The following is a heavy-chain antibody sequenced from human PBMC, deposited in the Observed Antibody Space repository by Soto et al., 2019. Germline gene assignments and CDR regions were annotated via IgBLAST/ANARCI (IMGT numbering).Heavy chain of an antibody. CDR1: GGSVSSGSYY. CDR3: VRYTNYYDSSGYYPLYYYYYGMDV. Sequence: SETLSLTCTVSGGSVSSGSYYWSWIRQPPGKGLEWIGYIYYSGSTNYNPSLKSRVTISVDTSKNQFSLKLSSVTAADTAVYYCVRYTNYYDSSGYYPLYYYYYGMDVWGQGTTVTVS. CDR2: IYYSGST. J-gene: IGHJ6*02. D-gene: IGHD3-22*01. V-gene: IGHV4-61*01.